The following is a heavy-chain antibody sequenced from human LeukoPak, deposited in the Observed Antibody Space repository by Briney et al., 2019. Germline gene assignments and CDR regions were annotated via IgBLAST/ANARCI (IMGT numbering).Heavy chain of an antibody. J-gene: IGHJ4*02. CDR2: INPNSGGT. Sequence: GASVKVSCKASGYTFTDYYIHWVRQAPGQGLEWMGWINPNSGGTNYAQKFQGRVTMTRDTSISAAYMDLSSLRSDDTAVYCCARHRSSGRDFDYWGQGTLVTVSS. V-gene: IGHV1-2*02. CDR3: ARHRSSGRDFDY. CDR1: GYTFTDYY. D-gene: IGHD6-19*01.